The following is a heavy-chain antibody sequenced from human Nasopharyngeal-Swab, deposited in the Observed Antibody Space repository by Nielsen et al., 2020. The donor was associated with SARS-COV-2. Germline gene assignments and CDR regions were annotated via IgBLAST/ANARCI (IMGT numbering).Heavy chain of an antibody. D-gene: IGHD1-1*01. CDR3: AKGNDAYYYYYYMDV. CDR1: GFTFSSYA. CDR2: ISGSGGST. J-gene: IGHJ6*03. Sequence: GGSLRLSCAASGFTFSSYAMSWVRQAPGKGLEWVSAISGSGGSTYYADSVKGRFTISRDNSKNTLYLQMNSLRAEDTAVYYWAKGNDAYYYYYYMDVWGKGTTVTVSS. V-gene: IGHV3-23*01.